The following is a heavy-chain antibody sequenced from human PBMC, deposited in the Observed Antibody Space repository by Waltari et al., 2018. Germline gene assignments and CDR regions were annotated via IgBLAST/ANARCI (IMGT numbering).Heavy chain of an antibody. Sequence: QVQLQESGPGLVKPSATLSLTCTVSGGSINSDTYSWGWIRQPPGKGLEWIGSIYYSGSAYYNPSLRSRITISIDTSKNQFSLKLKSVTAADTAVYYCVRHARFGEFRDPWGQGTLVTVSS. J-gene: IGHJ5*02. CDR1: GGSINSDTYS. V-gene: IGHV4-39*07. CDR3: VRHARFGEFRDP. D-gene: IGHD3-10*01. CDR2: IYYSGSA.